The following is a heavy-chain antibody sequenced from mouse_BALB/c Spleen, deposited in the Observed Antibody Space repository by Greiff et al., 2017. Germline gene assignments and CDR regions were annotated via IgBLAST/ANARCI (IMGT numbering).Heavy chain of an antibody. CDR2: IDPANGNT. V-gene: IGHV14-3*02. J-gene: IGHJ4*01. CDR3: APHGNYNAMDY. Sequence: VQLQQSGAELVKPGASVKLSCTASGFNIKDTYMHWVKQRPEQGLEWIGRIDPANGNTKYDPKFQGKATITADTSSNTAYLQLSSLTSEDTAVYYCAPHGNYNAMDYWGQGTSVTVSS. CDR1: GFNIKDTY. D-gene: IGHD2-1*01.